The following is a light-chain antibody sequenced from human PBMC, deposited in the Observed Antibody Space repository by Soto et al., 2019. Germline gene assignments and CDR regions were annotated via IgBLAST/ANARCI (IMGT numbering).Light chain of an antibody. CDR2: WAS. J-gene: IGKJ2*01. Sequence: DIVMTQSPDSLAVSLGERATINCKSSQSVLYSSNNKKYLAWYQQRTGQPPKLLIYWASTREPGVPDRFSGSGSGTDFTLTITRLQAEDVAVYYCQQYESTPPTFGQGNKVEIK. CDR1: QSVLYSSNNKKY. V-gene: IGKV4-1*01. CDR3: QQYESTPPT.